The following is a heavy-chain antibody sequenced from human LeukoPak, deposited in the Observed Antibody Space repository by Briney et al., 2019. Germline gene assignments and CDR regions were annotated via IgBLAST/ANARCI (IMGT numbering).Heavy chain of an antibody. CDR2: IIPILGIA. CDR1: GGTFSSYA. J-gene: IGHJ6*02. Sequence: SVKVSCKASGGTFSSYAISWVRQAPGQGLEWMGRIIPILGIANYAQKFQGRVTITADKSTSTAYMELSSLRSEDTAVYYCAREFTERGYSYGMDVWGQGTTVTVSS. CDR3: AREFTERGYSYGMDV. D-gene: IGHD5-18*01. V-gene: IGHV1-69*04.